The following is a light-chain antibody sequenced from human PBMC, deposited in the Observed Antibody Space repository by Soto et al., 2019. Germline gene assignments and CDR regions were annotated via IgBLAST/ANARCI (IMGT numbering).Light chain of an antibody. V-gene: IGLV1-44*01. J-gene: IGLJ2*01. CDR3: AAWDDNLNGL. Sequence: QSVLTQPPSVSGTPGQRVTISCSGSSSNIGSNAVNWYQQLPGTAPKLLIYANNQRPSGVPDRFSGSKSGTSASLAISGLQSEDEADYYCAAWDDNLNGLFGGGTKLTVL. CDR1: SSNIGSNA. CDR2: ANN.